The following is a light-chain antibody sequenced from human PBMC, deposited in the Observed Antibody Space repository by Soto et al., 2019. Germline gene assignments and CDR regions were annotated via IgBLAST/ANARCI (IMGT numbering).Light chain of an antibody. CDR1: QSVTTY. CDR2: DAS. J-gene: IGKJ5*01. CDR3: QQRSNWPPEIT. V-gene: IGKV3-11*01. Sequence: ETVLTQSPATLSLSPGESATLSCRASQSVTTYLAWYQQKPGQAPRLLIYDASVRATGIPARFSASGSGTDFTITISSLEPEDFAVYYCQQRSNWPPEITFGQGTRLEIK.